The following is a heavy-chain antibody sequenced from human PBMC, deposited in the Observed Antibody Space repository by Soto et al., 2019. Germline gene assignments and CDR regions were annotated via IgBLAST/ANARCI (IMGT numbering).Heavy chain of an antibody. J-gene: IGHJ6*02. CDR1: GGSFSGYY. V-gene: IGHV4-34*01. D-gene: IGHD3-10*01. CDR3: ARGGGKLLWFGELHYYYGMDV. CDR2: INHSGST. Sequence: PSETLSLTCAVYGGSFSGYYWSWIRQPPGKGLEWIGEINHSGSTNYNPSLKSRVTISVDTSKNQFSLKLSSVTAADTAVYYCARGGGKLLWFGELHYYYGMDVWGQGTTVTSP.